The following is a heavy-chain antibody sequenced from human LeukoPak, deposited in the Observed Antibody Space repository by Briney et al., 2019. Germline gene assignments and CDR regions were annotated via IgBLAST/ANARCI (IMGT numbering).Heavy chain of an antibody. J-gene: IGHJ6*03. D-gene: IGHD4-23*01. CDR1: DGSISSYY. Sequence: SETLSLTCTVSDGSISSYYWSWIRQPPGKGLEWIGYIYYSGSTNYNPSLKSRVTISVDTSKNQFSLKLSSVTAADTAVYYCARLGVVTPYYYYYYMDVWGKGTTVTVSS. V-gene: IGHV4-59*08. CDR3: ARLGVVTPYYYYYYMDV. CDR2: IYYSGST.